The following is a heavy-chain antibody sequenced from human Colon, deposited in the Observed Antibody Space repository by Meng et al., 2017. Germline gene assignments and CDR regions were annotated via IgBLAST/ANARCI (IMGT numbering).Heavy chain of an antibody. J-gene: IGHJ4*02. Sequence: SETLSLTCTVSGGSISSSSYYWGWIRQPPGKGLEWIGSIYYSGSTYYNPSLKSRVTISVDTSKNQFPLKLSSVTAADTAVYYCARTAAAAWRHDYWGQGTLVTVSS. V-gene: IGHV4-39*06. CDR3: ARTAAAAWRHDY. D-gene: IGHD6-13*01. CDR2: IYYSGST. CDR1: GGSISSSSYY.